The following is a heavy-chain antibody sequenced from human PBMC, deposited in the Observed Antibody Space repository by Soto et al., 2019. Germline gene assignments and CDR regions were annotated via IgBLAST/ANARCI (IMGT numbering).Heavy chain of an antibody. V-gene: IGHV3-15*01. D-gene: IGHD1-26*01. CDR2: IKGKTDGATT. J-gene: IGHJ4*02. CDR3: TTGTGAYYTRLDY. Sequence: VQLVESGGGLVQPGGSLRLSCAASGFTFSHAWMTWVRQAPGKGLEWIGRIKGKTDGATTNYAAPVKGRFTISRDDSQNTVYLQMNSLKTEDTAVYYCTTGTGAYYTRLDYWCQGTLVTVSS. CDR1: GFTFSHAW.